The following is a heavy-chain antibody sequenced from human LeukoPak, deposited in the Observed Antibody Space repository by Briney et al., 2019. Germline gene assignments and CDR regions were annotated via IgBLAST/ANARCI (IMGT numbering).Heavy chain of an antibody. J-gene: IGHJ4*02. CDR1: GYTFTGYY. CDR3: ARGTYYDSSAYSGVRLFDY. CDR2: INPNSGRT. V-gene: IGHV1-2*06. D-gene: IGHD3-22*01. Sequence: ASVKVSCKASGYTFTGYYMHWVRQAPGQGLEWMGRINPNSGRTNYAQKFQGRVTMTGDTSISTAYMELTRLTSDDTAVYYCARGTYYDSSAYSGVRLFDYWGQGTLVTVSS.